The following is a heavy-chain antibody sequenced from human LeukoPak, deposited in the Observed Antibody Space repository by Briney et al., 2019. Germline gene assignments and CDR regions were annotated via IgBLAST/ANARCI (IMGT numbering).Heavy chain of an antibody. CDR3: AREGGYSYPYYFDY. Sequence: GGSLRLPCEASGFTFSSYAMHWVRQAPGKGLEWVAVISYDGSNKYYADSVKGRFTISRDNSKNTLYLQMDSLRAEDTAVYYCAREGGYSYPYYFDYWGQGTLVTVSS. J-gene: IGHJ4*02. D-gene: IGHD5-18*01. CDR2: ISYDGSNK. V-gene: IGHV3-30-3*01. CDR1: GFTFSSYA.